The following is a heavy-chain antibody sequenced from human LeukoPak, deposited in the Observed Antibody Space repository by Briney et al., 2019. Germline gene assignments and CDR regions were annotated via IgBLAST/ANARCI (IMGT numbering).Heavy chain of an antibody. D-gene: IGHD5-24*01. J-gene: IGHJ6*03. CDR3: AKDMGYKSPYYMDA. Sequence: GGSLRLSCAASGFTFSSYGMHWVRQAPGKGLEWVAVISYDGSNKYYADSVKGRLTISRDNSKDTLYLQMNSLRAEDTAIYYCAKDMGYKSPYYMDAWGKGTTVTVSS. CDR1: GFTFSSYG. V-gene: IGHV3-30*18. CDR2: ISYDGSNK.